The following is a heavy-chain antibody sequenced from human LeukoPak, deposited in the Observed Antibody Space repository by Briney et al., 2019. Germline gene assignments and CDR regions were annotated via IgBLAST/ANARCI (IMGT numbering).Heavy chain of an antibody. V-gene: IGHV1-2*06. J-gene: IGHJ6*03. D-gene: IGHD3-9*01. CDR3: ARTLTYGEYYYYYMDV. CDR2: INPNSGGT. CDR1: GYTFTGYY. Sequence: ASVKVSCKASGYTFTGYYMHWVRQAPGQGLEWMGRINPNSGGTNYAQKFQGRVTMTRDTSISTAYMELSRLRSEDTAVYYCARTLTYGEYYYYYMDVWGKGTTVTVSS.